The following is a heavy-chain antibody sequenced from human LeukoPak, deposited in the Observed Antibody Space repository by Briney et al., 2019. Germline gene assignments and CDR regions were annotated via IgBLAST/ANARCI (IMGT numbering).Heavy chain of an antibody. V-gene: IGHV4-34*01. D-gene: IGHD3-10*01. CDR2: IDHSGST. CDR3: ARALWFGELLHRYYYYGMDV. CDR1: GGFFSGYY. Sequence: SETQSLTCAVYGGFFSGYYWNWIRQAPGKGLEWIGEIDHSGSTNYNPSLKSRVTISVDTSKNQFSLKLSSVTAADTAVYYCARALWFGELLHRYYYYGMDVWGQGTTVTVSS. J-gene: IGHJ6*02.